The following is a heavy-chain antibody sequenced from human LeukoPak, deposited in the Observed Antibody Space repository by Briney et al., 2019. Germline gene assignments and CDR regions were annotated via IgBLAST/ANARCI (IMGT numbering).Heavy chain of an antibody. CDR2: IIPIFGTA. D-gene: IGHD3-22*01. Sequence: SVKVSCKASGDTFSSYAISWVRQAPGQGLEWMGGIIPIFGTANYAQKFQGRVTITTDESTSTAYMELSSLRSEDTAVYYCARTSPYYYDSSGYYPPFDYWGQGTLVTVSS. CDR1: GDTFSSYA. V-gene: IGHV1-69*05. J-gene: IGHJ4*02. CDR3: ARTSPYYYDSSGYYPPFDY.